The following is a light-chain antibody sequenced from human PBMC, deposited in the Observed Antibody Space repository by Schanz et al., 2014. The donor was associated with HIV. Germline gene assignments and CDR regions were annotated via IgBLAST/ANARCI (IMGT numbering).Light chain of an antibody. CDR1: SSDVGAYKY. CDR2: DVN. J-gene: IGLJ2*01. CDR3: SSYTTNRTMA. V-gene: IGLV2-14*03. Sequence: QSALTQPASVSGSPGQSITISCTGTSSDVGAYKYVSWYQQHPGKAPKLMIYDVNNRPSGVSDRFSGSKSGNTASLTISGLQADDEGDYYCSSYTTNRTMAFGGGTKLTGL.